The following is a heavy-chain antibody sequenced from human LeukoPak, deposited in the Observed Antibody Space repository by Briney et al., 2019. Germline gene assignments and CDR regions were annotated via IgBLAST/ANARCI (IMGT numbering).Heavy chain of an antibody. V-gene: IGHV3-48*01. D-gene: IGHD5-12*01. Sequence: GGSLRLSCAASGFTFSSNGMSWVRQAPGKGLEWVSHIRYTGETFYADSVKGRFTISKDNARNSLYLQMNDLRGEDTAIYYCARDAGNSGYGCDLWGQGTLVTVSS. J-gene: IGHJ5*02. CDR2: IRYTGET. CDR1: GFTFSSNG. CDR3: ARDAGNSGYGCDL.